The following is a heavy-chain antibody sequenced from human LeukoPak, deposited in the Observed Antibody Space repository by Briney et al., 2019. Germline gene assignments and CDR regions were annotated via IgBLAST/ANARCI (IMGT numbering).Heavy chain of an antibody. J-gene: IGHJ5*02. D-gene: IGHD3-3*01. CDR2: IYHSGST. CDR1: GYSISSGYY. V-gene: IGHV4-38-2*02. Sequence: SETLSLTCTVSGYSISSGYYWGWIRQPPGKGLEWIGSIYHSGSTYYNPSLKSRVTISVDTSKNQFSLKLSSVTAADTAVYYCARAAAGRIGTDVWSAHLVDPWGQGTLVTVSS. CDR3: ARAAAGRIGTDVWSAHLVDP.